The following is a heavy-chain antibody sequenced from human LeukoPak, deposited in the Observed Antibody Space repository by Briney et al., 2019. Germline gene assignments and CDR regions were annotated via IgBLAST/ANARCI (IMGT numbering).Heavy chain of an antibody. CDR3: ARVRDYGSGSYHFDY. V-gene: IGHV1-18*01. J-gene: IGHJ4*02. CDR2: ISAYNGNT. D-gene: IGHD3-10*01. Sequence: GASVKVSCKASGYTFTSYGISWVRQAPGQGLEWMGWISAYNGNTNYAQKLQGRVTMTTDTSTSTAYMELRSLRSDDTAVYYCARVRDYGSGSYHFDYWGQGTLVTVSS. CDR1: GYTFTSYG.